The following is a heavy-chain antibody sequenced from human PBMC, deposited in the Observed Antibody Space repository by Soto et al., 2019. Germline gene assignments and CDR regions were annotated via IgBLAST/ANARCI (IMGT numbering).Heavy chain of an antibody. CDR2: IYHSGST. CDR1: GGSITSYY. V-gene: IGHV4-59*01. CDR3: ARARRSQYYYYGMDV. Sequence: SETLSLTCTVSGGSITSYYWTWIRQPPGRGPEWIGYIYHSGSTNYNPSLKSRVTISVDTSMNQFSLKLNSVTAADTAVYYCARARRSQYYYYGMDVWGPGTTVTVSS. J-gene: IGHJ6*02.